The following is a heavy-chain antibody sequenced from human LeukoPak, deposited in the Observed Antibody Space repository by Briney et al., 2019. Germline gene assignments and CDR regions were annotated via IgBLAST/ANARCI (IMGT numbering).Heavy chain of an antibody. CDR1: GYTFTNFG. CDR3: ARDTGCGGGSCYYLMFLDY. J-gene: IGHJ4*02. Sequence: ASVKVSCKASGYTFTNFGISWVRQAPGQGLEWMGWISAYNGNTNYAQKLQGRVTMTTDTSTSTAYMELRSLRSDDTALYYCARDTGCGGGSCYYLMFLDYGGQGPLVTVSS. V-gene: IGHV1-18*01. D-gene: IGHD2-15*01. CDR2: ISAYNGNT.